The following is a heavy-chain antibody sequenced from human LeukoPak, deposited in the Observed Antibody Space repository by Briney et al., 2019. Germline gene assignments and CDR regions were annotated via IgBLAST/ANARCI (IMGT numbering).Heavy chain of an antibody. J-gene: IGHJ4*02. CDR1: GFTFASYS. CDR2: ISHDGSNK. CDR3: AKEGYYGSGSFPDS. D-gene: IGHD3-10*01. V-gene: IGHV3-30*18. Sequence: GGSLRLSCSASGFTFASYSMNWARQAPGKGLEWMTVISHDGSNKYYVDSVKGRFTISRDNSKSTLYLQMNSLRAEDTAVYYCAKEGYYGSGSFPDSWGQGTLVTVSS.